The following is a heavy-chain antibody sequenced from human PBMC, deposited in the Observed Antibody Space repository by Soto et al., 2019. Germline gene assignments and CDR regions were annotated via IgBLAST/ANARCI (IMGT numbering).Heavy chain of an antibody. V-gene: IGHV3-30*18. CDR2: ISYDGSNK. CDR1: GFTFSSYG. Sequence: GGSLRLSCAASGFTFSSYGMHWVRQAPGKGLEWVAVISYDGSNKYYADSVKGRFTISRDNSKNTLYLQMNSLRAEDTAVYYCAKDRVRSSSYHDYWGQGTLVTVSS. J-gene: IGHJ4*02. D-gene: IGHD2-2*01. CDR3: AKDRVRSSSYHDY.